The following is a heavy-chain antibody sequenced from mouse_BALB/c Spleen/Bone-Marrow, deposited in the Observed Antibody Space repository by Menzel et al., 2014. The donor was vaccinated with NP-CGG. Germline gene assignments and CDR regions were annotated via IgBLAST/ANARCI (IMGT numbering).Heavy chain of an antibody. V-gene: IGHV7-3*02. Sequence: EVKVVESGGGLEQPGGSLRLSCATSGFTFTDYYMSWVRQPPGKALEWLGFIRNKANGYTTENSASVKGRFTISTDNSQIILYLQMNTLRAEDSATYCCARSLCPRAMGYWGQGTSVTVSS. CDR1: GFTFTDYY. J-gene: IGHJ4*01. CDR3: ARSLCPRAMGY. D-gene: IGHD6-1*01. CDR2: IRNKANGYTT.